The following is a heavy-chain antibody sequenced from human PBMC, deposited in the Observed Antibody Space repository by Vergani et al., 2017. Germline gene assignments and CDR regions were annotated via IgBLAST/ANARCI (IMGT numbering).Heavy chain of an antibody. Sequence: EVQLLESGGGLVQPGGSLRLSCAASGFTFSSYAMSWVRQAPGKGLEWVSAISGSGGSTYYAASVKGRFTISRDNSKNTLYLQMNSLRAEDTAVYYCAKDGNIVVVPAVTRNAFDIWGQGTMVTVSS. J-gene: IGHJ3*02. V-gene: IGHV3-23*01. D-gene: IGHD2-2*01. CDR1: GFTFSSYA. CDR2: ISGSGGST. CDR3: AKDGNIVVVPAVTRNAFDI.